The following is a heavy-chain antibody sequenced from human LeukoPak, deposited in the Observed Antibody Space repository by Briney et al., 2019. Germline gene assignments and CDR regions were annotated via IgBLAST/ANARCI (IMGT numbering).Heavy chain of an antibody. D-gene: IGHD6-6*01. Sequence: GGSLRLSCAASGFTFSSYGMHWVRQAPGKGLEWVAFIRYDGGNKYYADSVKGRFTISRDNSKNTLYLQMNSLRAEDTAVYYCAKEGEYSSSSIFYWGQGTLVTVSS. J-gene: IGHJ4*02. CDR1: GFTFSSYG. CDR3: AKEGEYSSSSIFY. CDR2: IRYDGGNK. V-gene: IGHV3-30*02.